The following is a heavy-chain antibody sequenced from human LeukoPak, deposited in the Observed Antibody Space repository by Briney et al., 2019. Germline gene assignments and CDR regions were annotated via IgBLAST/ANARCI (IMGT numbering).Heavy chain of an antibody. J-gene: IGHJ5*02. CDR3: ARDVFGSSSWYFDP. Sequence: GGSLRLSCAASGFTFSSYWMSWVRQAPGKGLEWVANIKQDGSEKYYVDFVKGRFTISRDNAKNSLDLQMNSLRAEDTAVYYCARDVFGSSSWYFDPWGQGTLVTVSS. CDR1: GFTFSSYW. D-gene: IGHD6-13*01. V-gene: IGHV3-7*01. CDR2: IKQDGSEK.